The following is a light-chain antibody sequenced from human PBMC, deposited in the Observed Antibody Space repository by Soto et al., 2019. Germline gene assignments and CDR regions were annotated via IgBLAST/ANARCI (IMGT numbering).Light chain of an antibody. CDR1: QNISSW. V-gene: IGKV1-5*01. Sequence: DIQMTQSPSTLSASVGDRVTITCRASQNISSWFAWYQQKPGKAPKLLIYDASSLESGVPSRFSGSGSGTEFTLTISSLQPDDFATYYCQQYNSYWYTFGQRTKLEIK. CDR2: DAS. CDR3: QQYNSYWYT. J-gene: IGKJ2*01.